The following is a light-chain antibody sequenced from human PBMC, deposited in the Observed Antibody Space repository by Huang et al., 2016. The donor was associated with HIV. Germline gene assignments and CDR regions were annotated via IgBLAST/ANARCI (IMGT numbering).Light chain of an antibody. CDR2: GSS. CDR3: QQYNTSPRT. CDR1: QSVFKN. V-gene: IGKV3-15*01. Sequence: ENLMTQSPSTLSVSPGESATLSCRVSQSVFKNLAWYQQKPGQDPKLLIYGSSTRAAGIPARFSCSGSGTDFTLTISSLQSEDFAVYYCQQYNTSPRTFGQGTKVEV. J-gene: IGKJ1*01.